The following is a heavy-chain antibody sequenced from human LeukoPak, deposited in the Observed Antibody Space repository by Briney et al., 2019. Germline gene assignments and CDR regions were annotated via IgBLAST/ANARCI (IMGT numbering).Heavy chain of an antibody. Sequence: PGGSLRLSCAASAFTFSTYAMHWVRQAPGKGLEWVAVISNEGSKKYYADSVKGRFTISRDNSKNTLYLQMNSLRVEDTAVYYCARDMETGGANWFDAWGQGTPVTVSS. CDR2: ISNEGSKK. CDR3: ARDMETGGANWFDA. V-gene: IGHV3-30-3*01. D-gene: IGHD1-26*01. J-gene: IGHJ5*02. CDR1: AFTFSTYA.